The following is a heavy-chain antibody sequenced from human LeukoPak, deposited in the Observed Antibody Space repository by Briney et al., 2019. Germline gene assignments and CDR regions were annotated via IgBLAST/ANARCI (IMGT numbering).Heavy chain of an antibody. J-gene: IGHJ4*02. D-gene: IGHD4/OR15-4a*01. CDR2: ISGGSGST. V-gene: IGHV3-23*01. Sequence: GGSLRLSCAASGFTFSSYDMSWVRQAPGKGLEWISGISGGSGSTYYADSVKGRFTISRDNSKNTLFLQMNSLRADDTALYYCAKSYGASRTDVIECWGQGTLVTVSS. CDR3: AKSYGASRTDVIEC. CDR1: GFTFSSYD.